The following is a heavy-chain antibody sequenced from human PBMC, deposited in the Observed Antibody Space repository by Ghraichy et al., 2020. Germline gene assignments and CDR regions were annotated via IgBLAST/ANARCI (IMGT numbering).Heavy chain of an antibody. CDR1: GGSISSYY. Sequence: SQTLSLTCTVSGGSISSYYWSWIRQPPGKGLEWIGYIYYSGSTNYNPSLKSRVTISVDTSKNQFSLKLSSVTAADTAVYYCARHGGIAAADRPSYYYYYMDVWGKGTTVTVSS. J-gene: IGHJ6*03. CDR2: IYYSGST. V-gene: IGHV4-59*08. CDR3: ARHGGIAAADRPSYYYYYMDV. D-gene: IGHD6-13*01.